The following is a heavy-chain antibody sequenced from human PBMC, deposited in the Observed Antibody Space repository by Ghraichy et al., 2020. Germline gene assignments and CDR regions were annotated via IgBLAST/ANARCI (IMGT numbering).Heavy chain of an antibody. J-gene: IGHJ6*03. CDR1: GGSISSGGYS. CDR2: IYYSGST. CDR3: ARDRGVSLYYMDV. D-gene: IGHD1-26*01. V-gene: IGHV4-30-4*07. Sequence: SQTLSLTCAVSGGSISSGGYSWSWIRQPPGKGLEWIGYIYYSGSTYYNPSLKSRVTISVDTSKNQFSLKLSSVTAADTAVYYCARDRGVSLYYMDVWGKGTTVTVSS.